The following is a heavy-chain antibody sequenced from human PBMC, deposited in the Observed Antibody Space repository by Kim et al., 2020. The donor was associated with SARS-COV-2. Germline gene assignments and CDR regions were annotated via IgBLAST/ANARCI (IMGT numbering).Heavy chain of an antibody. Sequence: SETLSLTCTVSGGSISSYYWSWIRQPPGKGLEWIGYIYYSGSTNYNPSLKSRVTISVDTSKNQFSLKLSSVTAADTAVYYCARVLGSNYAGFDYWGQGTLVTVSS. J-gene: IGHJ4*02. CDR3: ARVLGSNYAGFDY. D-gene: IGHD4-4*01. CDR2: IYYSGST. V-gene: IGHV4-59*13. CDR1: GGSISSYY.